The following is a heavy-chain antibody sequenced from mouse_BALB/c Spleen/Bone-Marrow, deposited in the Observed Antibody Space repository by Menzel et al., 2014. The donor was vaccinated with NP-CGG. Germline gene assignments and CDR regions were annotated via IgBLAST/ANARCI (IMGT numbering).Heavy chain of an antibody. CDR3: ATTGTGAY. CDR1: GYAFSSSW. CDR2: IYPGDGDT. Sequence: VQLQQSGPELVKPGASVKISCKASGYAFSSSWMNWVKQRPGQGLEWIGRIYPGDGDTNYNGKFKGKATLTADKSSSTAYTQLSSLTSVDSAVYFCATTGTGAYWGQGTLVTVSA. J-gene: IGHJ3*01. V-gene: IGHV1-82*01. D-gene: IGHD4-1*01.